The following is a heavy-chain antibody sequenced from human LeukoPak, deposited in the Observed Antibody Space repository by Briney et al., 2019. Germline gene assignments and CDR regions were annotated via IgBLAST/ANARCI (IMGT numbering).Heavy chain of an antibody. J-gene: IGHJ4*02. CDR2: IKQDGSEK. V-gene: IGHV3-7*03. CDR3: AREPDIVATTTPSPYFDY. CDR1: GFTFSSYW. D-gene: IGHD5-12*01. Sequence: TGGSLRLSCAASGFTFSSYWMSWVRQAPGKGMEWVANIKQDGSEKYYVASVKGRFTISRDNAKNSLYLQMNSLRAEDTAVYYCAREPDIVATTTPSPYFDYWGQGTLVTVSS.